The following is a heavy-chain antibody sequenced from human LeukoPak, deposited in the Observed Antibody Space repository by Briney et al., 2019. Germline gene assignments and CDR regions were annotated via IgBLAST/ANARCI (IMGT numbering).Heavy chain of an antibody. Sequence: SGTLSLTCAASGGSISSTNWWSWLRQPPGKGLEWIGEILHSGSTNYNPSLKSRVYMSVDKSKNHFSLRLSSVTAADTAVYYCATYYESTGYRFDYWGQGALVTVSS. V-gene: IGHV4-4*02. CDR2: ILHSGST. CDR3: ATYYESTGYRFDY. D-gene: IGHD3-22*01. CDR1: GGSISSTNW. J-gene: IGHJ4*02.